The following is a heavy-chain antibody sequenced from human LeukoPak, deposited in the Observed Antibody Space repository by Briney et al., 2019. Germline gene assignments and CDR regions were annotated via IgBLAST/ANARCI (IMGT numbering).Heavy chain of an antibody. J-gene: IGHJ4*02. CDR3: ARRGVRGVIAF. D-gene: IGHD3-10*01. CDR1: GGSFSGYY. V-gene: IGHV4-34*01. Sequence: PSETLSLTCAVYGGSFSGYYWSWIRQPPGKGLEWIGEINHSGSTNYNPSLKSRVTISVDTSKNQFSLKLSPVTAADTAVYYCARRGVRGVIAFWGQGTLVTVSS. CDR2: INHSGST.